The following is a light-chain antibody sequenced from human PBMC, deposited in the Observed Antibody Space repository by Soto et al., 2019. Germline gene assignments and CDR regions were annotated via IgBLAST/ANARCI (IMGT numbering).Light chain of an antibody. CDR3: QQRSNWFLT. CDR2: DAS. CDR1: QSVSSK. V-gene: IGKV3-11*01. Sequence: EIVMTQSPATLSVSPGERATLSCRASQSVSSKLAWYQQKPGQAPRLLIYDASNRATGIPARFSGSGSGTDFTLTISSLEPEDFAVYYCQQRSNWFLTFGGGTKVDI. J-gene: IGKJ4*01.